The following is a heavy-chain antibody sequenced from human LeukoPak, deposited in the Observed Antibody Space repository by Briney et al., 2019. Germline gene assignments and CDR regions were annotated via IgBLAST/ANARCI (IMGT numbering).Heavy chain of an antibody. J-gene: IGHJ4*02. CDR2: VWYDGSEK. V-gene: IGHV3-33*01. CDR3: ARDRGDPDYYFDQ. Sequence: GGSLRLSCAASRFTFSSYGIHWVRQAPGKGLEWVAVVWYDGSEKYYADSVKGRFTISRDNSKNTLYLQMNSLRAEDTAIYYCARDRGDPDYYFDQWGQGTLVTVSS. CDR1: RFTFSSYG. D-gene: IGHD7-27*01.